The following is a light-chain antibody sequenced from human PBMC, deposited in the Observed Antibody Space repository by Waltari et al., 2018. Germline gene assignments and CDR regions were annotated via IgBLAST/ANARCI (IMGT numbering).Light chain of an antibody. CDR2: DET. J-gene: IGLJ2*01. CDR1: KLPRKS. V-gene: IGLV3-21*02. CDR3: QVWDSSRDHVV. Sequence: SYVLTQPPSVSVAPGQTAKITCGGTKLPRKSVHWYQQRPGQAPVMVPYDETPRPSEIPERFSGSNSGNTATLTVSRVEAGDEADYYCQVWDSSRDHVVFGGGTKLTVL.